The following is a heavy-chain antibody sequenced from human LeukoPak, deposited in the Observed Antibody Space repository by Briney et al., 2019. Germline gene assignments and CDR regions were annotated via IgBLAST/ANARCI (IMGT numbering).Heavy chain of an antibody. CDR2: IYSGGST. Sequence: GGSLRLSCAASGFTVSSNYMSWVRQAPGKGLEWVSVIYSGGSTYYADSVKGRFTISRDNSKNTLYLQMNSLRAEDTAVYYCFGTPKDILTGYYRIGAFDIWGQGTMVTVSS. D-gene: IGHD3-9*01. J-gene: IGHJ3*02. V-gene: IGHV3-66*01. CDR1: GFTVSSNY. CDR3: FGTPKDILTGYYRIGAFDI.